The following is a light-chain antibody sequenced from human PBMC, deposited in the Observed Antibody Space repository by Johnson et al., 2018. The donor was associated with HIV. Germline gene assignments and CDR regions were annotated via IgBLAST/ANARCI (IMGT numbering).Light chain of an antibody. Sequence: QSVLTQPPSVSAAPGQKVTISCSGSSSNIGNNYVSWYQQLPGTAPKLLIYENYKRPSGIPDRFSGSKSCTSATLGITGLQTGDEADYYCGTWDTSLSAGGVFGSGTKVTVL. CDR1: SSNIGNNY. V-gene: IGLV1-51*02. CDR2: ENY. J-gene: IGLJ1*01. CDR3: GTWDTSLSAGGV.